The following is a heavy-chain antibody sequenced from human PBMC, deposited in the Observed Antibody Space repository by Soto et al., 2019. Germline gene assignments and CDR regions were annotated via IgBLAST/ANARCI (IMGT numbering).Heavy chain of an antibody. J-gene: IGHJ4*02. CDR1: GFTFSNYT. V-gene: IGHV3-30-3*01. Sequence: QVELSESGGGVVRPGRSLRLSCEASGFTFSNYTMHWVRQSPGKGLEWVSVIAYDGSNQFYADSVKGRLTISRDSSENTLYLELSSLRIEDTAVYYCARDRGARYCDSTGYYQGRTIFDYWGQGTLVTVSS. D-gene: IGHD3-22*01. CDR3: ARDRGARYCDSTGYYQGRTIFDY. CDR2: IAYDGSNQ.